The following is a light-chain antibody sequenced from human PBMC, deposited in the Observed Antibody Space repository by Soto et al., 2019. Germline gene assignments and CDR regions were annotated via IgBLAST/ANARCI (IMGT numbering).Light chain of an antibody. CDR3: QSYDISLHNYV. CDR2: GDN. J-gene: IGLJ1*01. CDR1: TSNIGAPYD. Sequence: QSVLTQPPSVSGAPGQRVSISCTGSTSNIGAPYDVHWYQHLPGTAHKLLIYGDNNRPSGVPDRFSGSKSGTSASLAITRLQAEDEADYYCQSYDISLHNYVFGTGTKVTV. V-gene: IGLV1-40*01.